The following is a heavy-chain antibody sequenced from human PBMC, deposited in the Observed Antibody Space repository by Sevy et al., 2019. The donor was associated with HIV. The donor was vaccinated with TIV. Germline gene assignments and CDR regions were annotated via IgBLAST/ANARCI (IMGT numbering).Heavy chain of an antibody. CDR2: ISSSSSTI. CDR1: GFTFSSYS. V-gene: IGHV3-48*01. D-gene: IGHD3-3*01. Sequence: GGSLRLSCAASGFTFSSYSMNWVRQAPGKGLEWVSYISSSSSTIYYADSVKGRFTISRDNAKNTLYLQMNSLRAENTAVYYGARDFAHQQGYWGQGTLVTVSS. J-gene: IGHJ4*02. CDR3: ARDFAHQQGY.